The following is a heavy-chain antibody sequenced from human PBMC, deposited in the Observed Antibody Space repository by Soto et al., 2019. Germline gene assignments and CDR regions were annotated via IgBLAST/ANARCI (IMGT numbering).Heavy chain of an antibody. CDR3: ASSGGSGNAPFNWFDP. Sequence: SVKVSCKASGGTFSSYAISWVRQAPGQGLEWKGEIIPIFGTANYAQKFQGRVTITADEFTITAYMELSSLRSEDTAVYYCASSGGSGNAPFNWFDPWGQGTLVTVSS. CDR1: GGTFSSYA. D-gene: IGHD3-10*01. CDR2: IIPIFGTA. J-gene: IGHJ5*02. V-gene: IGHV1-69*13.